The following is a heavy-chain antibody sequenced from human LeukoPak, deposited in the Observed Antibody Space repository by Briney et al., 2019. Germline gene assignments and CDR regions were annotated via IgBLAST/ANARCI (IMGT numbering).Heavy chain of an antibody. J-gene: IGHJ6*03. V-gene: IGHV4-59*01. CDR1: GGSISSYY. CDR3: AREVGAAAVHYYMDV. CDR2: IYYSGST. D-gene: IGHD6-13*01. Sequence: PSETLSLTCTVSGGSISSYYWSWIRQPPRKGLEWIGYIYYSGSTKYNPSLKSRVTISVDTSKNQVSLESSSVTAADTAVYYCAREVGAAAVHYYMDVWGKGTTVTVSS.